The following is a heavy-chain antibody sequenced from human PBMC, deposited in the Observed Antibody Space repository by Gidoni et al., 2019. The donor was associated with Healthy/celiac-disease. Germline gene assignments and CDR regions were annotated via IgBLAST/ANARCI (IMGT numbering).Heavy chain of an antibody. V-gene: IGHV3-48*02. CDR1: GFTFSSYS. CDR2: ISSSSSTI. Sequence: EVQLVESGGGLVQPGGSLRLSCAASGFTFSSYSMNWVRQAPGKGLEWVSYISSSSSTIYYADSVKGRFTISRDNAKNSLYLQMNSLRDEDTAVYYCARSVVVPAAISIPWFDPWGQGTLVTVSS. J-gene: IGHJ5*02. D-gene: IGHD2-2*02. CDR3: ARSVVVPAAISIPWFDP.